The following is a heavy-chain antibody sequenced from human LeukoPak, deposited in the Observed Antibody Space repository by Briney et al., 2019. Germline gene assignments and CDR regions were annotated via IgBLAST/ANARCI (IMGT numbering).Heavy chain of an antibody. V-gene: IGHV1-69*06. J-gene: IGHJ6*03. Sequence: SVKVSCKASGGTFSSYAISWVRQAPGQGLEWMGGIIPIFGTANYAQKFQGRVTITADKSTSTAYMELSSLRSEDTAVYYCARDLHQLAAVAAEYYYYMDVWGKGTTVTVSS. CDR1: GGTFSSYA. D-gene: IGHD6-19*01. CDR2: IIPIFGTA. CDR3: ARDLHQLAAVAAEYYYYMDV.